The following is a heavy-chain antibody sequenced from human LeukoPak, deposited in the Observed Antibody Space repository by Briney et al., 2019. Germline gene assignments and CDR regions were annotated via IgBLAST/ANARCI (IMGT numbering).Heavy chain of an antibody. D-gene: IGHD2-2*01. CDR2: INHSGST. CDR1: GGSFSGYY. V-gene: IGHV4-34*01. Sequence: SETLSLTCAVYGGSFSGYYWGWIRQPPGKGLEWIGEINHSGSTNYNPSLKSRVTISVDTSKNQFSLKLSSVTAADTAVYYCARQVVPAASSWFDPWGQGTLVTVSS. J-gene: IGHJ5*02. CDR3: ARQVVPAASSWFDP.